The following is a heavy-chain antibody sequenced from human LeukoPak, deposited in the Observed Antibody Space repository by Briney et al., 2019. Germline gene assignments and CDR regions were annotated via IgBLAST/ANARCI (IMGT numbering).Heavy chain of an antibody. CDR2: ISYDGSNK. D-gene: IGHD1-1*01. J-gene: IGHJ4*02. Sequence: PGGSLRLSCAASGFTFSSCGMHWVRQAPGKGLEWVAVISYDGSNKYYADSVKGRFTISRDNSKNTLYLQMNSLRAEDTAVYYCAKDSNLEYFDYWGQGTLVTVSS. CDR3: AKDSNLEYFDY. CDR1: GFTFSSCG. V-gene: IGHV3-30*18.